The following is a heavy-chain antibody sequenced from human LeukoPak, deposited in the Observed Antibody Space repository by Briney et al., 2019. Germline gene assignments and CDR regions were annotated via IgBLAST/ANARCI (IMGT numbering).Heavy chain of an antibody. Sequence: PGGSLTLSCSASGFTFNIFPMFRLRQAPGKGLEWVSITNSADESKYYADSVKGRFTISTDNSKNTLDLQMNSLRAQAAALYFCEKDCHCTNSCRFCGYMDVWGKGTTVTVSS. D-gene: IGHD2-8*01. CDR3: EKDCHCTNSCRFCGYMDV. CDR1: GFTFNIFP. J-gene: IGHJ6*03. V-gene: IGHV3-23*01. CDR2: TNSADESK.